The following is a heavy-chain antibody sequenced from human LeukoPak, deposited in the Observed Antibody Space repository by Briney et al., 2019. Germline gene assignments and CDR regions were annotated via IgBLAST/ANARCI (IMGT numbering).Heavy chain of an antibody. CDR3: ACISSSWYGIGNY. J-gene: IGHJ4*02. CDR2: IYHSGST. D-gene: IGHD6-13*01. Sequence: ASETLSLTCTVSGYSISSGYYWGWIRQPPGKGLEWIGSIYHSGSTYYNPSLKSRVTISVDTSKNQFPLKLSSVTAADTAVYYCACISSSWYGIGNYWGQGTLVTVSS. CDR1: GYSISSGYY. V-gene: IGHV4-38-2*02.